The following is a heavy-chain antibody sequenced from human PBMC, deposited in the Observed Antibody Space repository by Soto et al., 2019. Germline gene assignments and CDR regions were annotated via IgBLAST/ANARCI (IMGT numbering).Heavy chain of an antibody. Sequence: SLPCALSGSTIKDNCYYPTLSSQPPGKGLEWIGSSYYSGTTYLNPSLKSPATISVDTSKNQFSLRLTSVTAADTAIYYCTRRYNWNDNYFDPWGPGDLV. CDR2: SYYSGTT. J-gene: IGHJ5*02. V-gene: IGHV4-39*01. CDR1: GSTIKDNCYY. CDR3: TRRYNWNDNYFDP. D-gene: IGHD1-20*01.